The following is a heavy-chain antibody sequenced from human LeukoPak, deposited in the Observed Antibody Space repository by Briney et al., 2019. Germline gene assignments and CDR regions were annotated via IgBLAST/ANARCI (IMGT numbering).Heavy chain of an antibody. CDR2: ISYDGSNK. J-gene: IGHJ4*02. CDR1: GFTFSSYA. D-gene: IGHD5-24*01. Sequence: PGGSLRLSCAASGFTFSSYAMHWVRQAPGKGLEWVAVISYDGSNKYYADSVKGRFTISRDNSKNTLYLQMNSLRAEDTAVHYCARLEMASNYWGQGTLVTVSS. V-gene: IGHV3-30-3*01. CDR3: ARLEMASNY.